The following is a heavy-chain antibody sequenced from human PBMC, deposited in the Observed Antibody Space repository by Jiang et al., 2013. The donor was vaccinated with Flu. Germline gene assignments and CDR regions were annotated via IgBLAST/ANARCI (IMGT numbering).Heavy chain of an antibody. CDR2: IYYSGST. J-gene: IGHJ6*04. CDR3: ASTTGYCSGGSCYAPPLRTIYYYYGMDV. D-gene: IGHD2-15*01. Sequence: SLTCTVSGGSISSYYWSWIRQPPGKGLEWIGYIYYSGSTNYNPSLKSRVTISVDTSKNQFSLKLSSVTAADTAVYYCASTTGYCSGGSCYAPPLRTIYYYYGMDVWGKGTTVTVSS. CDR1: GGSISSYY. V-gene: IGHV4-59*08.